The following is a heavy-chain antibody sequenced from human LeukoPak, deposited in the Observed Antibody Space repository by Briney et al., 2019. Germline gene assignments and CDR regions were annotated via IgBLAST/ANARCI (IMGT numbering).Heavy chain of an antibody. D-gene: IGHD3-10*01. V-gene: IGHV3-66*01. CDR2: IYSGGST. CDR1: GFTVSSNY. Sequence: PGGSLRLSCAASGFTVSSNYMSWVRQAPGKGLEWVSVIYSGGSTYYADSVKGRFTISRDNSKNTLYLQMNSLRAEDTAVYYCARARGDYYGSGSYYNGYYYDSTLRVAFDIWGQGTMVTVSS. CDR3: ARARGDYYGSGSYYNGYYYDSTLRVAFDI. J-gene: IGHJ3*02.